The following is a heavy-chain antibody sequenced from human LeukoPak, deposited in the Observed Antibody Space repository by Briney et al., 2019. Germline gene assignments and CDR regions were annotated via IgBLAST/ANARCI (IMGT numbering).Heavy chain of an antibody. CDR2: ISSSSSSI. V-gene: IGHV3-21*01. CDR1: GFTFSSYI. Sequence: GGSLRLSCAASGFTFSSYIMSWVRQAPGKGLEWVSSISSSSSSIYYADSVQGRFTISRDNAKDSLYLQMNSLRAEDTAIYYCARELVTSSYWGQGTLVTVSS. D-gene: IGHD4-23*01. J-gene: IGHJ4*02. CDR3: ARELVTSSY.